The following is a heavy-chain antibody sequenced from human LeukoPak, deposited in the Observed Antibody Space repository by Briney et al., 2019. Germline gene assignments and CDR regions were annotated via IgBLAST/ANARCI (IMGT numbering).Heavy chain of an antibody. J-gene: IGHJ1*01. D-gene: IGHD3-9*01. CDR2: IIPIFGTA. Sequence: SVKVSCKASGGTFSSYAISWVRQAPGQGLEWMGGIIPIFGTANYARKFQGRVTITADESTSTAYMELSSLRSEDTAVYYCARVPIRGLRYFDWSLQHWGQGTLVTVSS. V-gene: IGHV1-69*01. CDR1: GGTFSSYA. CDR3: ARVPIRGLRYFDWSLQH.